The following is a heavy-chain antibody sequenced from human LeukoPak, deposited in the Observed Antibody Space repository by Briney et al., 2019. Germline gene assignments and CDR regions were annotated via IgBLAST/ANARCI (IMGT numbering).Heavy chain of an antibody. D-gene: IGHD4-17*01. CDR3: ARGDYEVTDDY. Sequence: SETLSLTCTVSGYSISSGYYWGWIRQPPGKGLEWIGSIYHSGSTYYNPSLKSRVTISVDTSKNQFSLKLSSVTAADTAVYYCARGDYEVTDDYWGQGTLVTVSS. V-gene: IGHV4-38-2*02. CDR1: GYSISSGYY. CDR2: IYHSGST. J-gene: IGHJ4*02.